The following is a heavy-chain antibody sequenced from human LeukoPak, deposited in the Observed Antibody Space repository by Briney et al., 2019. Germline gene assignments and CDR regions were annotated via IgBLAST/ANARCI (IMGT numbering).Heavy chain of an antibody. Sequence: PSETLSLTCAVYGGSFSGYYWSWIRQPPGKGLEWIGEINHSGSTNYNPSLKSRVTISVDTSKNQFSLRLSAVTAADTAVYRCARGLRLPSRSSPAVPHVWGKGTTVTVSA. V-gene: IGHV4-34*01. CDR3: ARGLRLPSRSSPAVPHV. CDR2: INHSGST. CDR1: GGSFSGYY. J-gene: IGHJ6*04. D-gene: IGHD2-2*01.